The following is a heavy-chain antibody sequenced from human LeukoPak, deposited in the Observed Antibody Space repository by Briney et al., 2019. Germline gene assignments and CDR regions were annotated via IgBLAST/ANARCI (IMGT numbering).Heavy chain of an antibody. CDR2: ISSSGSTI. CDR3: ARGTVAGKAPY. J-gene: IGHJ4*02. Sequence: GGSLRLSCAASGFTFSSHSMNWVRQAPGKGLEWVSYISSSGSTIYYADSAKGRFSISRDNAKNSLHLQMNSLRAEDTAIYYCARGTVAGKAPYWGQGTPVTVSS. CDR1: GFTFSSHS. V-gene: IGHV3-48*01. D-gene: IGHD6-19*01.